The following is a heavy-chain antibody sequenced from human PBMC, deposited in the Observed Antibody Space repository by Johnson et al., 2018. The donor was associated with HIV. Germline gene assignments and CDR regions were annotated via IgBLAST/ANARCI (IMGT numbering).Heavy chain of an antibody. CDR2: ISSSGRTK. V-gene: IGHV3-11*04. Sequence: QVQLVESGGGLIQPGGSLRLSCAASGFTVSSNYMSWVRQAPGKGLDWVSSISSSGRTKYDADSVKGRFTISRDNAKNSVYLQMNSLRAEDTGVYYCSSGDVFNIWGQGTMVTVSS. CDR3: SSGDVFNI. CDR1: GFTVSSNY. D-gene: IGHD6-19*01. J-gene: IGHJ3*02.